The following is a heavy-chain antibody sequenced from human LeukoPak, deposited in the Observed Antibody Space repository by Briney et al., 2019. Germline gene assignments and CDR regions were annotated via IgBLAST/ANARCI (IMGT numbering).Heavy chain of an antibody. CDR2: VHPGDSAT. J-gene: IGHJ4*02. V-gene: IGHV5-51*01. Sequence: GESLKISCKGSGYSFTNHWIGWVRQMPGKGLEWMGIVHPGDSATTYSPSFEGQVTISADKSISTAYLQWSSLKASDTAIYYCTGDFGSESGVGYWGQGTLVTVSS. CDR3: TGDFGSESGVGY. D-gene: IGHD3-10*01. CDR1: GYSFTNHW.